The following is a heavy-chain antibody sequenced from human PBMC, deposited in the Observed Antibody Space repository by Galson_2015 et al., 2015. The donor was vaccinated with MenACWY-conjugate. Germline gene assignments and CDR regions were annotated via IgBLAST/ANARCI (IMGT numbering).Heavy chain of an antibody. CDR2: IKSKTDGGTT. CDR1: GFTFSNAW. CDR3: TTDLRIQLWLRTATQTEYFQH. D-gene: IGHD5-18*01. V-gene: IGHV3-15*01. Sequence: SLRLSCAASGFTFSNAWMSWVRQAPGKGLEWVGRIKSKTDGGTTDCAAPVKGRFTISRDDSKNTLYLQMNSLKTEDTAVYYCTTDLRIQLWLRTATQTEYFQHWGQGTLVTVSS. J-gene: IGHJ1*01.